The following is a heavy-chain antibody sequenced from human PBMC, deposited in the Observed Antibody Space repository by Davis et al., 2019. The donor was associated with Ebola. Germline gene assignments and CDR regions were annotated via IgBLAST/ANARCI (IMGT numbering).Heavy chain of an antibody. D-gene: IGHD4-23*01. CDR3: ARQESQLHRYYFDS. Sequence: SETLLTCTVSGASIRSHYWSWIRQPPGKGLEWIGYIYYTGTTNFNPFLKSRVTLSVHTSENKFSLKLSSVTAADTAVYYCARQESQLHRYYFDSWGQGTLVTVSS. CDR2: IYYTGTT. V-gene: IGHV4-59*08. CDR1: GASIRSHY. J-gene: IGHJ4*02.